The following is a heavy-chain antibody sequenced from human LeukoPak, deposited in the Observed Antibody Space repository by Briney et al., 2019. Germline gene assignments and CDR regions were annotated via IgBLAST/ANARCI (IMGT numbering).Heavy chain of an antibody. D-gene: IGHD3-3*01. CDR2: ISAYNGNT. J-gene: IGHJ6*03. Sequence: GASVKVSCKASGYTFTSYGISWVRQAPGQGLEWMGWISAYNGNTNYAQKLQGRVTMTTDTSTSTAYMELRSLRSDDTAVYYCARKSRWWVFGVDPFHDNYYYYMDVWGKGTTVTVCS. CDR1: GYTFTSYG. CDR3: ARKSRWWVFGVDPFHDNYYYYMDV. V-gene: IGHV1-18*01.